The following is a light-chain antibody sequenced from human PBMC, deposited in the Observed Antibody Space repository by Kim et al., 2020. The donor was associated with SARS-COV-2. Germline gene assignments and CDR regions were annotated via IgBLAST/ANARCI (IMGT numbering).Light chain of an antibody. CDR3: MQGTHWPFT. Sequence: QPDSISCRSGQSLVYRHGNTYLIWFRQRAAQSPRHLIYKVSGRDSGVPDRFSSSGSGSDFTLQISRVEAEDVGVYYCMQGTHWPFTFGPGTKVDIK. V-gene: IGKV2-30*01. J-gene: IGKJ3*01. CDR2: KVS. CDR1: QSLVYRHGNTY.